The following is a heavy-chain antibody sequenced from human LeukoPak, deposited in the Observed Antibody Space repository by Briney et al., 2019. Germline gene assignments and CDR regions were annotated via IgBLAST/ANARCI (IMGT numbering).Heavy chain of an antibody. CDR2: MNPNSGNT. D-gene: IGHD2-15*01. CDR1: GYTFTSYD. CDR3: ARGTVAATNWFDP. Sequence: ASVKVSCKASGYTFTSYDINWVRQATGQGLEWMGWMNPNSGNTGYAQKFQGRITMTRNTSISAAYMELSSLRSEDTAVYYCARGTVAATNWFDPWGQGTLVTVSS. J-gene: IGHJ5*02. V-gene: IGHV1-8*01.